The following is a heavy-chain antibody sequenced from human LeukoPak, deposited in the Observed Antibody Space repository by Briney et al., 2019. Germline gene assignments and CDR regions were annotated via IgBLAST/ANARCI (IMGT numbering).Heavy chain of an antibody. Sequence: GGSLRLSCAASGFTVSSNYMSWVRQAPGKGLEWVSVIYSGGSTYYADSVRGRFTISRDNSKTTLYLQMNSLRAEDTAVYSCARDKSGRFAYWGQGTLVTVSS. CDR2: IYSGGST. CDR1: GFTVSSNY. V-gene: IGHV3-66*01. CDR3: ARDKSGRFAY. J-gene: IGHJ4*02. D-gene: IGHD3-10*01.